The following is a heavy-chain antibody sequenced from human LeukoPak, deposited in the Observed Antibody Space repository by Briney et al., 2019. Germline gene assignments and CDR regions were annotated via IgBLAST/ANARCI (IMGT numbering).Heavy chain of an antibody. CDR1: GITVSSNQ. V-gene: IGHV3-66*04. D-gene: IGHD5-12*01. J-gene: IGHJ4*02. Sequence: PGGSLRLSCAASGITVSSNQMSWVRQAPGKGLEWVSVIYSGGSTYYADSVKGRSTISRDNSKNTLYLQMNSLRAEDTAVYYCARRGSAFDYWGQGTLVTVSS. CDR2: IYSGGST. CDR3: ARRGSAFDY.